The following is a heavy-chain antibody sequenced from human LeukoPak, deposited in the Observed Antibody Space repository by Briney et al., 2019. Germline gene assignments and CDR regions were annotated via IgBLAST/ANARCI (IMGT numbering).Heavy chain of an antibody. V-gene: IGHV3-23*01. Sequence: GGSLRLSCAGSGFTFSSYALSWVRQAPGQGLEWVSVISDSGDYTSYADSVRGRFTISRDNSRNTLYLQMISLRPEDTAVYYCAKDTSIGKYCTNGVCSPFDYWGQGTLVTVSS. CDR3: AKDTSIGKYCTNGVCSPFDY. J-gene: IGHJ4*02. CDR2: ISDSGDYT. CDR1: GFTFSSYA. D-gene: IGHD2-8*01.